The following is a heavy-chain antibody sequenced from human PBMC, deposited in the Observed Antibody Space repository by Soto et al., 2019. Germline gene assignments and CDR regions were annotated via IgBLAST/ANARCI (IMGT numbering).Heavy chain of an antibody. CDR1: GFAFSDYS. J-gene: IGHJ4*02. CDR2: ISGGGGNT. CDR3: AKETYGSGWTLDS. Sequence: ESGGGVVQSGGSLRLSCSASGFAFSDYSMHWVRQAPGKGREWVSAISGGGGNTYYAGSVNGRFTISRDNSRNTLYLQMHSLRDDDTALYYCAKETYGSGWTLDSWGQGTRATVSS. V-gene: IGHV3-23*01. D-gene: IGHD6-19*01.